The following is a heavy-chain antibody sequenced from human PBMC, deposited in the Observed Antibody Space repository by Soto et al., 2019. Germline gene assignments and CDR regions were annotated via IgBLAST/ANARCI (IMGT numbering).Heavy chain of an antibody. CDR2: MNPNSGNT. CDR1: GYTFTSYD. J-gene: IGHJ6*01. V-gene: IGHV1-8*01. Sequence: QVQRVQSGAEVKKPGASVKVSCKASGYTFTSYDINWVRQATGQGLEWMGWMNPNSGNTCYVQKFQGRVTMTRNSSISTAYMELSSLRSEDTAVYFCARERRGMDVWGQGTTVTVSS. CDR3: ARERRGMDV.